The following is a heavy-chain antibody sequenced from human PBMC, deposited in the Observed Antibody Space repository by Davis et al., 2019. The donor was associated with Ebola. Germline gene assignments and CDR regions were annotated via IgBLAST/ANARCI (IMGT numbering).Heavy chain of an antibody. CDR1: GYTFTSYA. CDR2: INTNTGNP. J-gene: IGHJ6*02. CDR3: ARDKPWFGELFSYYYGMDV. V-gene: IGHV7-4-1*02. Sequence: AASVKVSCKASGYTFTSYAMNWVRQAPGQGLEWMGWINTNTGNPTYAQGFTGRFVFSLDTSVSTAYLQISSLKAEDTAVYYCARDKPWFGELFSYYYGMDVWGQGTTVTVSS. D-gene: IGHD3-10*01.